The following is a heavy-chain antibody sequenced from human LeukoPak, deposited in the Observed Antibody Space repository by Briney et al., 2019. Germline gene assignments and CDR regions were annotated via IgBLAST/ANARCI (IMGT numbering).Heavy chain of an antibody. J-gene: IGHJ3*01. CDR2: ISWNSGSI. CDR3: ARDTHYYGSGSPAFDL. CDR1: GFTFDDYA. Sequence: GGSLRLSCAASGFTFDDYAMHWVRQAPGKGLEWVSGISWNSGSIGYADSVKGRFTISRDNAKNSLYLQLNSLRAEDTALYYCARDTHYYGSGSPAFDLWGRGTMVTVSS. V-gene: IGHV3-9*01. D-gene: IGHD3-10*01.